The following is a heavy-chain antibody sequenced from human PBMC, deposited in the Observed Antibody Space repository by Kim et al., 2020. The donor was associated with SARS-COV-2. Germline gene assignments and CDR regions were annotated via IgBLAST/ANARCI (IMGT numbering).Heavy chain of an antibody. J-gene: IGHJ4*02. V-gene: IGHV4-39*01. CDR2: IYYSGST. CDR3: ARRSRYSSSWYPGLYFVN. CDR1: GGSISSSSYY. D-gene: IGHD6-13*01. Sequence: SETLSLTCTVSGGSISSSSYYWGWIRQPPGKGLEWIGSIYYSGSTYYNPSLKSRVTISVDTSKNQFSLKLSSVTAADTAVYYCARRSRYSSSWYPGLYFVNCGQGTLVTASS.